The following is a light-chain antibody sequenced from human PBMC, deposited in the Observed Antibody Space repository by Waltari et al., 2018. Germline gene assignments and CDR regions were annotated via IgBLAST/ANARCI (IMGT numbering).Light chain of an antibody. Sequence: DIQTTQSPSTLSASVVDRVTITCRASQSISSWLAWYQQKPGKAPKLLIYDASSLESGVPSRFSGSGSGTEFTLTINRLEPEDFAVYYCHQSHTVPHTFGQGTKLEIK. J-gene: IGKJ2*01. CDR2: DAS. CDR1: QSISSW. V-gene: IGKV1-5*01. CDR3: HQSHTVPHT.